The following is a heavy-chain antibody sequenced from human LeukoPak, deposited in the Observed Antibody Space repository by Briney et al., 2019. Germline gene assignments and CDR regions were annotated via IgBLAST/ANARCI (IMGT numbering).Heavy chain of an antibody. V-gene: IGHV4-31*03. J-gene: IGHJ5*02. CDR3: ARGAQDNWNYRPGAINWFDP. CDR2: IYYSGST. CDR1: GGSISSGGYY. D-gene: IGHD1-7*01. Sequence: SETLSLTCTVSGGSISSGGYYWSWIRQHPGTGLEWIGYIYYSGSTYYNPSLKSRVTISVDTSKNQFSLKLSSVTAADTAVYYCARGAQDNWNYRPGAINWFDPWGQGTLVTVSS.